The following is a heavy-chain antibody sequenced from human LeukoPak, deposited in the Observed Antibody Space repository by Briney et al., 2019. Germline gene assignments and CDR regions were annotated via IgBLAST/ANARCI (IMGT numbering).Heavy chain of an antibody. CDR3: ATYRQVLLPFES. J-gene: IGHJ4*02. CDR2: IFPSGGEV. CDR1: GFAFSTFA. Sequence: GGSLRLSCAASGFAFSTFAMIWVRQPPGKGLEWVSSIFPSGGEVHYADSVRGRFTISRDNSKSTLSLQMNSLRAEDTAIYYCATYRQVLLPFESWGQGTLVTVSS. V-gene: IGHV3-23*01. D-gene: IGHD2-8*02.